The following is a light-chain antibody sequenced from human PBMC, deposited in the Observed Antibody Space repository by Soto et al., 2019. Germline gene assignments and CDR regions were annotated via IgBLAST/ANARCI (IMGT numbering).Light chain of an antibody. CDR1: QSVSSS. V-gene: IGKV3-11*01. Sequence: EMVLTQCPATLSLSPGERATLSCRASQSVSSSLAWYQQKPGQAPRLVIYDASNRATGVPARFSGSGSGTDFTLTISSLEPEDFAVYYCQQRNNTWTFGQGTKVDIK. CDR2: DAS. J-gene: IGKJ1*01. CDR3: QQRNNTWT.